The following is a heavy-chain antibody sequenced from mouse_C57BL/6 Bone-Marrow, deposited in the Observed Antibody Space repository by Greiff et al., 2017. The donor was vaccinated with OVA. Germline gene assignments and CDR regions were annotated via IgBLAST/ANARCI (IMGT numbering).Heavy chain of an antibody. D-gene: IGHD1-1*01. V-gene: IGHV5-16*01. J-gene: IGHJ2*01. CDR3: ARDNYVSSYFDY. CDR2: INYDGSST. CDR1: GFTFSDYY. Sequence: EVMLVESEGGLVQPGSSMKLSCTASGFTFSDYYMAWVRQVPEKGLEWVANINYDGSSTYYLDSLKSRFIISRDNAKNILYLQMSSLKSEDTATYYCARDNYVSSYFDYWGQGTTLTVSS.